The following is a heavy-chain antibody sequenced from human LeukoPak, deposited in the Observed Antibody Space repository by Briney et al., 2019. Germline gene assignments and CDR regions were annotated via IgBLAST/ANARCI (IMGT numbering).Heavy chain of an antibody. CDR3: ARGTGVRYCSNGVCYTSDY. V-gene: IGHV5-51*01. CDR1: GDSFTSYW. J-gene: IGHJ4*02. Sequence: GESLKISCKGFGDSFTSYWIGWVRQMPGKGLEWMGIIYPGDSDTRYSPSFQGQVTISADKSISTAYLQWSSLKASDTAMYYCARGTGVRYCSNGVCYTSDYWGQGTLVTVSS. CDR2: IYPGDSDT. D-gene: IGHD2-8*01.